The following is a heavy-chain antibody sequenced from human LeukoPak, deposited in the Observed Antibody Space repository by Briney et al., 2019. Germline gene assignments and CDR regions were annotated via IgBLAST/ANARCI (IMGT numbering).Heavy chain of an antibody. CDR3: ARGGYSSGWYNYFDY. J-gene: IGHJ4*02. CDR1: GYTFTSYA. Sequence: GASEKVSRKASGYTFTSYAMHWVRQAPGQRLEWMGWINAGNGNTKYSQKFQGRVTITRDTSASTAYMELSSLRSEDTAVYYCARGGYSSGWYNYFDYWGQGTLVTVSS. CDR2: INAGNGNT. V-gene: IGHV1-3*01. D-gene: IGHD6-19*01.